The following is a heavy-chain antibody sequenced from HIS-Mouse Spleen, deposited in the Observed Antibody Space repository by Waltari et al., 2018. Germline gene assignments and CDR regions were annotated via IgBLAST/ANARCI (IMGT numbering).Heavy chain of an antibody. J-gene: IGHJ1*01. CDR3: ARGALRGSYYWGEYFQH. CDR2: INHSGST. D-gene: IGHD1-26*01. V-gene: IGHV4-34*01. CDR1: GGSFSGSH. Sequence: QVQLQQWGAGLLKPSETLSLTCAVYGGSFSGSHWRWIRQPPGKGLEWIGEINHSGSTNYNPSLKSRVTISVDTSKNQFSLKLSSVTAADTAVYYCARGALRGSYYWGEYFQHWGQGTLVTVSS.